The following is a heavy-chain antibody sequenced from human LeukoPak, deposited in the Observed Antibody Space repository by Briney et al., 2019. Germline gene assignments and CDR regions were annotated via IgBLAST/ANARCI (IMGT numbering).Heavy chain of an antibody. Sequence: GGSLRLSCAASGFTFSSYWMSWVRQAPGKGLEWVANIKQDGSEKYYVDSVKGRFTISRDNAKNSLYLQMNSLGAEDTAVYYCAREEWELPSWFDPWGQGTLVTVSS. CDR1: GFTFSSYW. J-gene: IGHJ5*02. D-gene: IGHD1-26*01. CDR2: IKQDGSEK. V-gene: IGHV3-7*01. CDR3: AREEWELPSWFDP.